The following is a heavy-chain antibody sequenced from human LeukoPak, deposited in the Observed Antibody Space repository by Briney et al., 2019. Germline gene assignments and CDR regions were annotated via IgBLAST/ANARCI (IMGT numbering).Heavy chain of an antibody. V-gene: IGHV1-2*02. CDR1: GYTFTGYY. Sequence: ASVKVPCKASGYTFTGYYMHWVRQAPGQGLEWMGWINPNSGGTNYAQKFQGRVTMTRDTSISTAYMELSRLRSDDTAVYYCARDRELELEESPSWFDYWGQGTLVTVSS. J-gene: IGHJ4*02. CDR3: ARDRELELEESPSWFDY. CDR2: INPNSGGT. D-gene: IGHD1-7*01.